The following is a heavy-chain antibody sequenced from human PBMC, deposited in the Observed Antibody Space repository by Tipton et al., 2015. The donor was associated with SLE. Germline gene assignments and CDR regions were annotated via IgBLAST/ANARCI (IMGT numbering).Heavy chain of an antibody. CDR3: ARTLGAIAHTVYDAFDI. D-gene: IGHD1-26*01. V-gene: IGHV4-4*07. CDR1: GDSITSYY. CDR2: VYSSGSA. Sequence: GLVKPSETLSLICSVSGDSITSYYWSWFRQSTGRGLEWIGRVYSSGSANYNPALISRVSMSVDISKNQFSLRLTSVTAADTAVYYCARTLGAIAHTVYDAFDIWGQGKMVTVSS. J-gene: IGHJ3*02.